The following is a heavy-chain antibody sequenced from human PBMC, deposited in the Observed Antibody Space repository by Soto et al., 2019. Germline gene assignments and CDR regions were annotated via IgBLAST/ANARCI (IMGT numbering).Heavy chain of an antibody. CDR2: ILSNDDK. J-gene: IGHJ4*02. Sequence: QVSLKESGPVLVKPTETLTLTCTVSGFSLSNPRMGVSWIRQPPGKALEWLAHILSNDDKSYSTSLKSRVTISKDTSKSQVVLTMTNMDPVDTATYYCARVYDSSGYEYWGQGTLVTVSS. D-gene: IGHD3-22*01. CDR3: ARVYDSSGYEY. V-gene: IGHV2-26*01. CDR1: GFSLSNPRMG.